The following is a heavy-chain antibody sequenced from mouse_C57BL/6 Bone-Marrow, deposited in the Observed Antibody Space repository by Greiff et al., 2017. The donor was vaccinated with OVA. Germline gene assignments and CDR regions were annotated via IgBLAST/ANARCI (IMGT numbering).Heavy chain of an antibody. J-gene: IGHJ2*01. CDR1: GYTFTDHY. V-gene: IGHV1-76*01. D-gene: IGHD2-3*01. Sequence: VQLQQSGAEVVRPGASVKLSCKASGYTFTDHYINWVKQRPGQGLEWIARIYPGSGTTYYNAKFKGKATLTAEKSSNTAYMQLSSLTSEDSAVYFCARDDGYFFEYWGQGTTLTVSS. CDR2: IYPGSGTT. CDR3: ARDDGYFFEY.